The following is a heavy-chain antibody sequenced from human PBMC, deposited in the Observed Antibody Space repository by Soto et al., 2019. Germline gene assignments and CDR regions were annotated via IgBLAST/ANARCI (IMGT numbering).Heavy chain of an antibody. J-gene: IGHJ4*02. CDR1: GFTFSSYA. CDR2: ISGSGGST. V-gene: IGHV3-23*01. CDR3: AKAKNYYGSGSYYDY. Sequence: PGGSLRLSXAASGFTFSSYAMSWVRQAPGKGLEWVSAISGSGGSTYYADSVKGRFTISRDNSKNTLYLQMNSLRAEDTAVYYCAKAKNYYGSGSYYDYWGQGTLVTVSS. D-gene: IGHD3-10*01.